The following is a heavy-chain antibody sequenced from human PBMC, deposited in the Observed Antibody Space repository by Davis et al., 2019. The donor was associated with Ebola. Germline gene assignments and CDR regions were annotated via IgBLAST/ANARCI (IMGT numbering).Heavy chain of an antibody. D-gene: IGHD4-23*01. CDR3: ARGVTPNNWFDP. V-gene: IGHV4-39*07. CDR2: IYYSGST. Sequence: MPGGSLRLSCTVSGGSISSSSYYWGWIRQPPGKGLEWIGSIYYSGSTYYNPSLKSRVTISVDTSKNQFSLKLSSVTAADTAVYYCARGVTPNNWFDPWGQGTLVTVSS. J-gene: IGHJ5*02. CDR1: GGSISSSSYY.